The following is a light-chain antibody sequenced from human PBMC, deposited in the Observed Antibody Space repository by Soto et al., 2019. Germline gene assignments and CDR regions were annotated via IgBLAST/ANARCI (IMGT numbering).Light chain of an antibody. J-gene: IGLJ1*01. Sequence: QSVLTQPPSASGSPGQSVTISCTGTSSDVGGYNFVSWYQQHPGKAPKVMIYEVSKRPSGVPDRFSGSKSGNTASLTVSGLQAEDEADYYCSSYAGSNYVVFGTGTKLTVL. V-gene: IGLV2-8*01. CDR1: SSDVGGYNF. CDR3: SSYAGSNYVV. CDR2: EVS.